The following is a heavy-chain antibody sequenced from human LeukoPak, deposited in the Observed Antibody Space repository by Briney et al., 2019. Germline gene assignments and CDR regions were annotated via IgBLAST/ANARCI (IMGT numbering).Heavy chain of an antibody. CDR1: NYSISISYC. J-gene: IGHJ5*02. Sequence: SETLSLTCTVSNYSISISYCWGWIRQPPGKGLEWIGTVCHSGSTYYIPSLKSRVTISVDTSKNQFSLKLSSVTAADTAVYYCASQYYYDSSGYISWGQGTLVTVSS. D-gene: IGHD3-22*01. V-gene: IGHV4-38-2*02. CDR2: VCHSGST. CDR3: ASQYYYDSSGYIS.